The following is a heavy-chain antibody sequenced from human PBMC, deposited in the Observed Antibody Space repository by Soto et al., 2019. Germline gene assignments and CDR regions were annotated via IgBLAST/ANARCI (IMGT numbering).Heavy chain of an antibody. J-gene: IGHJ4*02. CDR2: IIPIFGTA. CDR3: ARASLNLGVVRNFDH. D-gene: IGHD3-3*01. CDR1: GGTFSSYA. V-gene: IGHV1-69*01. Sequence: QVQLVQSGAEVKKPGSSVKVSCKASGGTFSSYAISWVRQAPGQGLEWMGGIIPIFGTANYAQKFQGRVTITADESTSTAYLELSSLRSEEKAVYYCARASLNLGVVRNFDHWGPGTLVTVSS.